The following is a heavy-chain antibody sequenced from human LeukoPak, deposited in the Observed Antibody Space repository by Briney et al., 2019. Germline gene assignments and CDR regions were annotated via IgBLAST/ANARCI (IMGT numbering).Heavy chain of an antibody. CDR2: IHPSGST. V-gene: IGHV4-61*02. J-gene: IGHJ4*02. Sequence: PSQTLSLTCTVSGGSISSGGYYWSCIRQPPGKGLEWIGRIHPSGSTNYNPSLKSRLTLSVDTSKNQFSLKLSSVTAADTAVYYCARGPPPDFDYWGRGTLVTVSS. CDR3: ARGPPPDFDY. CDR1: GGSISSGGYY.